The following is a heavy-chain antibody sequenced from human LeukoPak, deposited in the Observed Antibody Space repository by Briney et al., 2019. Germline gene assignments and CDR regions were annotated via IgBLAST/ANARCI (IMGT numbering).Heavy chain of an antibody. J-gene: IGHJ4*02. CDR3: ARTDYRE. CDR1: GGSISSSNW. V-gene: IGHV4-4*02. Sequence: SGTLSLTCAVSGGSISSSNWWSWVRQPPGKGLEWIGEINHSGSTNYNPSLKSRVTISVDTSKIQFSLKLSSVTAADTAVYYCARTDYREWGQGTLVTVSS. D-gene: IGHD4-11*01. CDR2: INHSGST.